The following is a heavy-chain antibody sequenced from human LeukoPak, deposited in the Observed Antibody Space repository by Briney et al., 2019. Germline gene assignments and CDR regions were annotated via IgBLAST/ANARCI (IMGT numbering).Heavy chain of an antibody. CDR2: INHSGST. CDR3: ARAGNYDYVWGSYRPPLSPTYGMDV. Sequence: SETLSLTCAVYGGSFSGYYWSWIRQPPGKGLEWIGEINHSGSTNYNPSLKSRVTISVDTSKNQFSLKLSSVTAADTAVYYCARAGNYDYVWGSYRPPLSPTYGMDVWGQGTTVTVSS. V-gene: IGHV4-34*01. J-gene: IGHJ6*02. CDR1: GGSFSGYY. D-gene: IGHD3-16*02.